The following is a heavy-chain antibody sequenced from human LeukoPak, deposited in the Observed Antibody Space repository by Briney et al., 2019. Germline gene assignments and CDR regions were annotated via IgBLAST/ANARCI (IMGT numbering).Heavy chain of an antibody. J-gene: IGHJ5*02. V-gene: IGHV3-48*01. Sequence: GGSLRLSCAASGFTFSDYSFNWVRQAPGKGLEWVSYISSSGSPIYYADSLKGRFTISRDNAKNSLYLQMNSLRAEDTAVYYCAACGYSYGFLWDNWFDPWGQGTLVTVSS. CDR2: ISSSGSPI. D-gene: IGHD5-18*01. CDR3: AACGYSYGFLWDNWFDP. CDR1: GFTFSDYS.